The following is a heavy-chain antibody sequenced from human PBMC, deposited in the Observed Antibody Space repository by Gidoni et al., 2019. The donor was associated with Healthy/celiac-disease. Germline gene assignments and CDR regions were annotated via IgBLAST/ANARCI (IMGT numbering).Heavy chain of an antibody. CDR1: GFTFSSYA. J-gene: IGHJ4*02. CDR3: ARAVPGIAVAGNYFDY. Sequence: QVQLVESWGGVVQPRRSLRLSCAASGFTFSSYAMHWVRQAPGKGLEWVAVISYDGSNKYYADSVKGRFTISRDNSKNTLYLQMNSLRAEDTAVYYCARAVPGIAVAGNYFDYWGQGTLVTVSS. CDR2: ISYDGSNK. D-gene: IGHD6-19*01. V-gene: IGHV3-30-3*01.